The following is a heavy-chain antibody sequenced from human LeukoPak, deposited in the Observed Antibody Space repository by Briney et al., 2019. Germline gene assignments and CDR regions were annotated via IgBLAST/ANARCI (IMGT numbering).Heavy chain of an antibody. V-gene: IGHV1-8*01. CDR1: GYAFTSYD. CDR2: MNPNSGNT. J-gene: IGHJ5*02. CDR3: ARVAGRSRGVFDP. Sequence: ASVKVSCKASGYAFTSYDINWVRQATGQGLEWMGWMNPNSGNTGYAQKFQGRVTMTRNTSISTAYMELSSLRSEDTAVYYCARVAGRSRGVFDPWGQGTLVTVSS. D-gene: IGHD3-22*01.